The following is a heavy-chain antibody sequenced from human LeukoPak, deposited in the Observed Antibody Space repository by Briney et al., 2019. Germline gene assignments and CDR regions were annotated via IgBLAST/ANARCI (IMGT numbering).Heavy chain of an antibody. CDR1: GGSISSSNW. Sequence: SGTLSLPCAVSGGSISSSNWWSWVRQPPGKGLEWIGEIYHSGSTNYNPSLKSRVTISVDKSKNQFSLKLSSVTAADTAVYYCARGRGYCSGGSCARPSDYWGQGTLVTVSS. J-gene: IGHJ4*02. V-gene: IGHV4-4*02. D-gene: IGHD2-15*01. CDR2: IYHSGST. CDR3: ARGRGYCSGGSCARPSDY.